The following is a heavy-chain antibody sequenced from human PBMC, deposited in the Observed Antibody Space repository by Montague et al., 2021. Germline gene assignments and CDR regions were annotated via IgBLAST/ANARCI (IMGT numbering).Heavy chain of an antibody. V-gene: IGHV1-8*01. J-gene: IGHJ6*03. CDR1: GYTFTSYD. CDR2: MNPNSGNT. D-gene: IGHD1-1*01. CDR3: ARAAQRYYYYYMDV. Sequence: SVKVSCKASGYTFTSYDINWVRQATGQGLEWMGWMNPNSGNTGYAQEFQGRVTMTRKTSISTAYMELSSLRSEDTAVYYCARAAQRYYYYYMDVWGIGTTVTVSS.